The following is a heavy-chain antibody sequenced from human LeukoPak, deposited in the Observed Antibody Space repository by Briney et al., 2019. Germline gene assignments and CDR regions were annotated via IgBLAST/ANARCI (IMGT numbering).Heavy chain of an antibody. CDR2: ISWNSGSI. Sequence: PGGSLRLSCAASGFTFDDYAMHWVRQAPGKGLEWVSGISWNSGSIGYADSVKGRFTISRDNAKNSLYLQMNSLRAEDTALYYCAKDIESRQWLDDAFDIWGQGTMVTVSS. CDR3: AKDIESRQWLDDAFDI. V-gene: IGHV3-9*01. D-gene: IGHD6-19*01. J-gene: IGHJ3*02. CDR1: GFTFDDYA.